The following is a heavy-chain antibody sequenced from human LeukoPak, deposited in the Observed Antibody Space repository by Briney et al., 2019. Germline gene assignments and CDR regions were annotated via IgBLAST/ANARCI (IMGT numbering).Heavy chain of an antibody. CDR3: ARMGRYDFWSGYQGNWFDP. Sequence: SGPTLVNPTETLTLTCTVSGFSLSDARMGVSWIRQPPGKALEWLAHIFLNDEKSYRTSLKSRLTISKDTSKSQVVLTMTNMDPLDTATYYCARMGRYDFWSGYQGNWFDPWGQGTLVTVSS. D-gene: IGHD3-3*01. V-gene: IGHV2-26*01. CDR2: IFLNDEK. J-gene: IGHJ5*02. CDR1: GFSLSDARMG.